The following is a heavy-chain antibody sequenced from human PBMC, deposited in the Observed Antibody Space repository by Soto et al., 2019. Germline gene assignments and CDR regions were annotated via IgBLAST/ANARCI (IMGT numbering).Heavy chain of an antibody. J-gene: IGHJ6*02. D-gene: IGHD3-9*01. V-gene: IGHV2-70*01. CDR1: GFSLSNSGMF. CDR2: IDWDDDK. CDR3: ARMAHRDWCYGMDV. Sequence: SVPTLVNHTQTLTLTFTFSGFSLSNSGMFVSWIRQPPGKALEWLALIDWDDDKYYSTSLKTRLTISKDTSKNQVVLTMTNMDPVDTATYYCARMAHRDWCYGMDVWGQGTTVTGFS.